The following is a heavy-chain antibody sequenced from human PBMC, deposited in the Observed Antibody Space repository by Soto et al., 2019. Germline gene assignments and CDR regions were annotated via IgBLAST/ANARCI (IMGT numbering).Heavy chain of an antibody. CDR2: INPGYPAGSST. CDR3: AREAIIAGAPTGMDV. CDR1: GYTLTTFF. V-gene: IGHV1-46*01. Sequence: QVQLVQSGAEVKKPGASVKVSCKASGYTLTTFFMHWVRQAPGQGLECMGVINPGYPAGSSTTYAQKFKGRVTMTTDTPTSTVYMELSRLRSDDTAVYYRAREAIIAGAPTGMDVCGQGTTVTASS. D-gene: IGHD1-26*01. J-gene: IGHJ6*02.